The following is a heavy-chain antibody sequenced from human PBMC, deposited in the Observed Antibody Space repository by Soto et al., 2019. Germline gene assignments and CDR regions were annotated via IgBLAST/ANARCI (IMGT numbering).Heavy chain of an antibody. J-gene: IGHJ3*02. CDR3: ARSGLSFDAFDI. CDR1: GFTFSSYG. Sequence: PGGSLRLSCAASGFTFSSYGMHWVRQAPGKGLEWVAVIWYDGSNKYYADSVKGRFTISRDNSKNTLYLQMNSLRAEDTAVYYCARSGLSFDAFDIWGQGTMVTVSS. V-gene: IGHV3-33*01. CDR2: IWYDGSNK. D-gene: IGHD6-25*01.